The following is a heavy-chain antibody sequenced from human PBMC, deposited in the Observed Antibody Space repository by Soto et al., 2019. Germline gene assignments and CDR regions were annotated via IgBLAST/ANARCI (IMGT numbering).Heavy chain of an antibody. D-gene: IGHD3-22*01. J-gene: IGHJ4*02. CDR1: GGSISSGDYY. CDR2: IYYSGST. CDR3: ASRHNYYDSSGYPYPFDY. V-gene: IGHV4-30-4*01. Sequence: SETLSLTCTVSGGSISSGDYYWSWIRQPPGKGLEWIGYIYYSGSTYYNPSLKIRVTISVDTSKNQFSLKLSSVTAADTAVYYCASRHNYYDSSGYPYPFDYWGQGTLVTVSS.